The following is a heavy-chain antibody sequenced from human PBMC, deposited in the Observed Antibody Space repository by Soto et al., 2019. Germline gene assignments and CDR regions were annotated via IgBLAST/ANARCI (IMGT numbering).Heavy chain of an antibody. J-gene: IGHJ4*02. CDR1: GFTCDDLA. V-gene: IGHV3-48*01. CDR3: AREYDILTGYYQTFDY. D-gene: IGHD3-9*01. Sequence: PGVFLRHSCASSGFTCDDLARHRISKTPGKGLEWVSGISSSSSTIYYADSAKGRFTISRDNAKNSLYLQMNSLRAEDTAVYYCAREYDILTGYYQTFDYWGQGTLVTVSS. CDR2: ISSSSSTI.